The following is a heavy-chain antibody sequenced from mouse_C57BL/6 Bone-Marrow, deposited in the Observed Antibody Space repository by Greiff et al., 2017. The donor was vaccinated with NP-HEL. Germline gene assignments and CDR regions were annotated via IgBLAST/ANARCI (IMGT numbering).Heavy chain of an antibody. D-gene: IGHD2-3*01. V-gene: IGHV1-50*01. CDR2: IDPSDSYT. CDR1: GYTFTSYW. Sequence: QVQLQQPGAELVKPGASVKLSCKASGYTFTSYWMQWVKQRPGQGLEWIGEIDPSDSYTNYNQKFKGKATLTVDTSSSTAYMQLSSLTSEDSAVYYCAREGWLLTWFAYWGQGTLVTVSA. J-gene: IGHJ3*01. CDR3: AREGWLLTWFAY.